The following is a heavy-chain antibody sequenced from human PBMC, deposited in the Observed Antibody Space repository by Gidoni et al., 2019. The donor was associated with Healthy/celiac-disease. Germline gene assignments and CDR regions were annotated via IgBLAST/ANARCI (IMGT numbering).Heavy chain of an antibody. D-gene: IGHD5-18*01. V-gene: IGHV4-38-2*02. CDR3: ARDGYSYGEN. CDR1: GYSISSGYY. Sequence: QMQLQESAPGLVKPSETLSLTCAVPGYSISSGYYWGWLRQPPGKGLEWIGSIYHSGSTYFNPSLKSRVTISVDTTKNQCALKLSSVTAADTAVYYCARDGYSYGENWGQGTLVTVSS. CDR2: IYHSGST. J-gene: IGHJ4*02.